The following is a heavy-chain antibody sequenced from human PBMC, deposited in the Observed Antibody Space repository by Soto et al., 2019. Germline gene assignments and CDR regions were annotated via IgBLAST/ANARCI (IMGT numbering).Heavy chain of an antibody. CDR1: GFTFSSYD. J-gene: IGHJ3*02. Sequence: GGSLRLSCAASGFTFSSYDMHWVRQATGKGLEWVSAIGTAGDTYYPGSVKGRFTISRENAKNSLYLQMNSLRAGDTAVYYCARLGGEHRNDMHLNTYYYGSGSYYPTDAFDIWGQGTMVTV. D-gene: IGHD3-10*01. CDR3: ARLGGEHRNDMHLNTYYYGSGSYYPTDAFDI. V-gene: IGHV3-13*01. CDR2: IGTAGDT.